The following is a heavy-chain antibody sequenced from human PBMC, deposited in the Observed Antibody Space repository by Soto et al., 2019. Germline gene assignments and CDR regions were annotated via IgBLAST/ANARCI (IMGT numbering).Heavy chain of an antibody. V-gene: IGHV3-7*01. D-gene: IGHD3-3*01. CDR1: GFTFSSYW. J-gene: IGHJ3*02. Sequence: ESGGGLVQPGGSLRLSCAASGFTFSSYWMSWVRQAPGKGLEWVANIKQDGSEKYYVDSVKGRFTISRDNAKNSLYLQMNSLRAEDTAVYYCARVIPDFWSGYPDAFDIWGQGTMVTVSS. CDR3: ARVIPDFWSGYPDAFDI. CDR2: IKQDGSEK.